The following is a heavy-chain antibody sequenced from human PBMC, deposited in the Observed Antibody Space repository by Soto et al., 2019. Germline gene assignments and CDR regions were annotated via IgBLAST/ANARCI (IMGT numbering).Heavy chain of an antibody. V-gene: IGHV5-51*01. CDR2: IYPGDSDT. Sequence: GESLKISCXAYGYIFATHWIGWVRQMPGKGLEWMGIIYPGDSDTRYSPSFQGQVTISADKSISTAYLQWSSLKASDTAMYYCTRHSKTGPFDYWGQGTLVTVSS. J-gene: IGHJ4*02. D-gene: IGHD1-1*01. CDR3: TRHSKTGPFDY. CDR1: GYIFATHW.